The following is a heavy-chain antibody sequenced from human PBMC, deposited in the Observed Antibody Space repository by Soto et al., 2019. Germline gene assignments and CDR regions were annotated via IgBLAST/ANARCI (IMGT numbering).Heavy chain of an antibody. CDR3: ARGFGVHLA. Sequence: ASVKVSCKASGYTFTSFEINWVRQAIGQGLEWMGWMNPNSGNTGYAQKFQGRVTMTRNTSISTVYMELRSLTSEDTAVYYCARGFGVHLAWGQRTLVTVSS. D-gene: IGHD3-3*01. CDR1: GYTFTSFE. CDR2: MNPNSGNT. V-gene: IGHV1-8*01. J-gene: IGHJ5*02.